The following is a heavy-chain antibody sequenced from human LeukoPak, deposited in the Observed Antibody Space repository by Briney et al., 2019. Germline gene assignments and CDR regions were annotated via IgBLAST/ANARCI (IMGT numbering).Heavy chain of an antibody. Sequence: PGGSLRLSCAASGFTFSSYAMSWVRQAPGKGLEWVSAISGSGGSTYYADSVKGRFTISRDNSKNTLYLQMNSLRAEDTAVYYCALPNKNYYDSSGYSAYFDHWGQGTLVTVSS. CDR2: ISGSGGST. CDR1: GFTFSSYA. V-gene: IGHV3-23*01. J-gene: IGHJ4*02. D-gene: IGHD3-22*01. CDR3: ALPNKNYYDSSGYSAYFDH.